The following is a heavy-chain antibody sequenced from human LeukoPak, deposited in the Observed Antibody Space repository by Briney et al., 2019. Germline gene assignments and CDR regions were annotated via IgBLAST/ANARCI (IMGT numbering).Heavy chain of an antibody. J-gene: IGHJ4*02. CDR1: GFTFSSYA. V-gene: IGHV3-23*01. Sequence: PGGSLRLSCAASGFTFSSYAMSWVRQAPGKGLEWVSAISGSGGSTYYADSVKGRFTISRDNSKNTLYLRMNSLRAEDTAVYYCAKDTSFGYYDFWSGYSDYWGQGTLVTVSS. D-gene: IGHD3-3*01. CDR2: ISGSGGST. CDR3: AKDTSFGYYDFWSGYSDY.